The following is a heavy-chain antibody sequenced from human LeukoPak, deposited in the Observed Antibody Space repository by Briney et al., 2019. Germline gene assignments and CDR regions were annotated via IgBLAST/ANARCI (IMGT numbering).Heavy chain of an antibody. CDR3: ARSGNSYNYGPFDY. J-gene: IGHJ4*02. D-gene: IGHD5-24*01. Sequence: GGSLRLSCAASGFTVSTNYMSWVRQAPRKGPEWVSVIYGVGSTDSADSVKGRFTISRDNSKNTLYLQMNSLRAEDTAVYYCARSGNSYNYGPFDYWGPGTLVTVSS. CDR2: IYGVGST. CDR1: GFTVSTNY. V-gene: IGHV3-53*01.